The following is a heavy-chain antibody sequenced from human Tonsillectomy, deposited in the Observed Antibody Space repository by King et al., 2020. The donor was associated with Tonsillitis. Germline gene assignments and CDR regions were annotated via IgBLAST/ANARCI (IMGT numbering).Heavy chain of an antibody. D-gene: IGHD2-15*01. CDR2: ISYDGSNK. CDR1: GFTFSSYA. CDR3: ASSPYCSGGSCYSEGGY. J-gene: IGHJ4*02. Sequence: VQLVESGGGVVQPGRSLRLSCAASGFTFSSYAMHWVRQAPGKGLEWVAVISYDGSNKYYADSVKGRFTISRDNSKKTLYLQMNSLRAEDTAVYYCASSPYCSGGSCYSEGGYWGQGTLVTVSS. V-gene: IGHV3-30*01.